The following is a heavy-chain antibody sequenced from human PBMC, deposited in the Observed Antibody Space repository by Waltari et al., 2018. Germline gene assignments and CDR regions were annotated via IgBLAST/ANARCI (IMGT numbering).Heavy chain of an antibody. V-gene: IGHV4-39*07. CDR1: GGSISRRSYY. CDR2: IYYSGST. J-gene: IGHJ3*02. D-gene: IGHD3-22*01. CDR3: AREPESVIRAFDI. Sequence: QLQLQESGPGLVKPSETLSLTCTVSGGSISRRSYYWGWIRQPPGKGLEWIGSIYYSGSTYYNPSLKSRVTISVDTSKNQFSLKLSSVTAADTAVYYCAREPESVIRAFDIWGQGTMVTVSS.